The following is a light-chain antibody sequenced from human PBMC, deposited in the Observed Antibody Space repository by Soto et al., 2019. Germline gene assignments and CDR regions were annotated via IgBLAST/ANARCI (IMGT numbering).Light chain of an antibody. CDR2: LGC. CDR1: ARLLHKNGYNY. J-gene: IGKJ1*01. CDR3: MQPLENFRT. V-gene: IGKV2-28*01. Sequence: IVMTQSPLSLSVTPGEAASISCMSSARLLHKNGYNYVDWYMQKPGQSPQLLIYLGCNRASGVPDRFSGSGSDTYFTLEISRVEADDVGVYYCMQPLENFRTFGQGTKV.